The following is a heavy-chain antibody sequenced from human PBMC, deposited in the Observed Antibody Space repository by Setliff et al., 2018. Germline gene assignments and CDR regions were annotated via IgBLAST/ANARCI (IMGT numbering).Heavy chain of an antibody. D-gene: IGHD3-10*01. CDR1: GGSLRNNF. V-gene: IGHV4-39*01. J-gene: IGHJ4*02. CDR3: ARFGGSASIARFSPPI. CDR2: LYYSGDT. Sequence: SETLSLTCTVSGGSLRNNFWGWIRQSPGRGLEWIGSLYYSGDTYYNPSLKSRVTMSVDMSKNQFSLNLRFVTAADTAVYYCARFGGSASIARFSPPIWGPGSLVTVSS.